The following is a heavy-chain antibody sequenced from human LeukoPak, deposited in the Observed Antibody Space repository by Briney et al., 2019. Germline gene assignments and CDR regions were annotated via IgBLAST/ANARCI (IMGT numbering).Heavy chain of an antibody. V-gene: IGHV3-15*01. CDR1: GFTFSSYW. J-gene: IGHJ3*02. CDR2: IYSKTDGGTT. D-gene: IGHD3-3*01. CDR3: TTGFFGVVNDAFDI. Sequence: GGSLRLCCAASGFTFSSYWMSWVRQAPGKGLEWVGRIYSKTDGGTTDYAAPVKGRFTISRDDSKNTLYLQMNSLKTEDTALYYCTTGFFGVVNDAFDIWGQGTMVTVSS.